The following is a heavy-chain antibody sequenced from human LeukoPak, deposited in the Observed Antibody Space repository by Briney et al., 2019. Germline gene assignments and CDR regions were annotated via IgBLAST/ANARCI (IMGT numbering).Heavy chain of an antibody. V-gene: IGHV4-34*01. Sequence: PGGTLRLSCAASGFPFSTYGMTWVRQPPGKGLEWIGEINHSGSTNYNPSLKSRVTISVDTSKNQFSLKLSSVTAADTAVYYCARQGWHYDILTGYYTYYFDYWGQGTLVTVSS. D-gene: IGHD3-9*01. CDR3: ARQGWHYDILTGYYTYYFDY. CDR1: GFPFSTYG. CDR2: INHSGST. J-gene: IGHJ4*02.